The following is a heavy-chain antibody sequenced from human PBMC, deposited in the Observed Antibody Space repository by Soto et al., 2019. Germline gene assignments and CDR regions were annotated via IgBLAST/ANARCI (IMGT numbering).Heavy chain of an antibody. D-gene: IGHD2-2*01. V-gene: IGHV1-2*04. Sequence: QVKLVQSGAEVKKPGASVKVSCKASGYTFTGYYMHWVRQAPGQGLEWMGWINPNSGGTNYAQKFQGWVTMNRDTSISTAYMELSRLRSDDTAVYYCARKMGDCSSTSCYYYYGLDVWGQGTTVTVSS. CDR3: ARKMGDCSSTSCYYYYGLDV. J-gene: IGHJ6*02. CDR1: GYTFTGYY. CDR2: INPNSGGT.